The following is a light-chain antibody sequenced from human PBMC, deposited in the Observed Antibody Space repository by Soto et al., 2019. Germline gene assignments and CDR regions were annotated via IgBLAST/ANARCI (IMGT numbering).Light chain of an antibody. CDR2: GSY. J-gene: IGKJ2*01. CDR1: QSVSNNY. Sequence: EVVLTQSPGTLSLSPGERDTLSCRASQSVSNNYLAWYQQKPGQAPKLLIFGSYDRATGIPDRFSGSGSGTDCTLTISSLEPEDFAVYYCQQYGSSPPYTFGQGTKLEIK. V-gene: IGKV3-20*01. CDR3: QQYGSSPPYT.